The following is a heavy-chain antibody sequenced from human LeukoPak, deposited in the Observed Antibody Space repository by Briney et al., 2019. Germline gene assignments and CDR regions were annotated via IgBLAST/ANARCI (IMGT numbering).Heavy chain of an antibody. V-gene: IGHV4-59*01. CDR3: ARIDDGYDL. CDR1: GGSISSYY. D-gene: IGHD5-12*01. CDR2: IYYSGST. Sequence: MPSETLSLTCTVSGGSISSYYWSWIRQPPGKGLEWIGYIYYSGSTNYNPSLKSRVTISVDTSKNQFSLKLSSVTAADTAVYYCARIDDGYDLWGQGTMVTVSS. J-gene: IGHJ3*01.